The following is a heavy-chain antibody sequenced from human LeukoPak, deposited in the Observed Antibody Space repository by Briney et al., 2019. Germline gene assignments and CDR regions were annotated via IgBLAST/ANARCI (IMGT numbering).Heavy chain of an antibody. CDR1: GGTFSSYA. J-gene: IGHJ4*02. V-gene: IGHV1-69*13. Sequence: SVKVSCKGSGGTFSSYAISGVRRAQGQGLEWMGGIITIFGTAKYEQKVQGRGRITADEYTSKVYMEMRRVRERDTAVYYCATDRVDTAMVKGFDYWGQGTLVTVSS. D-gene: IGHD5-18*01. CDR3: ATDRVDTAMVKGFDY. CDR2: IITIFGTA.